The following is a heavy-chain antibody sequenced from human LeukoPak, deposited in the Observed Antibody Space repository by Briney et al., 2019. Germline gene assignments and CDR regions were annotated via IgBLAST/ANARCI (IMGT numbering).Heavy chain of an antibody. CDR3: TTAGITMVRGVITRRFDP. CDR2: ISSKTDGGTT. Sequence: VGSLRLSCAASGFTFTDAWMSWVRQAPGKGLEWVGHISSKTDGGTTDYAAPVKGRFTISRDDSKNTLYLQMNSLKTEDTAVYYCTTAGITMVRGVITRRFDPWGQGTLVTVAS. J-gene: IGHJ5*02. V-gene: IGHV3-15*01. CDR1: GFTFTDAW. D-gene: IGHD3-10*01.